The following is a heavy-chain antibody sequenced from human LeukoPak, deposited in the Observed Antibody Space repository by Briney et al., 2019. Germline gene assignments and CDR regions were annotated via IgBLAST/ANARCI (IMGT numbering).Heavy chain of an antibody. CDR1: GFTFSNAW. CDR2: INSKSDGGTT. Sequence: GGSLRLSCAASGFTFSNAWMSWVRQAPGKGLEWVGRINSKSDGGTTDYAAPVKGRFTISRDDSKNTLYLQMNSLKTEDTAVYYCTSSSSWVNYYYYYMDVWGKGTTVTVSS. V-gene: IGHV3-15*01. J-gene: IGHJ6*03. D-gene: IGHD6-6*01. CDR3: TSSSSWVNYYYYYMDV.